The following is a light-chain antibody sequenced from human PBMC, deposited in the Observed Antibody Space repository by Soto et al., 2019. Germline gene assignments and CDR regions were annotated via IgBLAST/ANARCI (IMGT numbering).Light chain of an antibody. J-gene: IGKJ5*01. CDR3: QQYTNWPPIP. Sequence: EIVMTQSPATLSVSPGDRATLSCRAGQPLNNNVAWYQHKPGQAPRLLIYGTSTRATGIPARFSGSGSGTEYTLTISSLQSEDFAVYYCQQYTNWPPIPFGEVRRMEI. V-gene: IGKV3-15*01. CDR2: GTS. CDR1: QPLNNN.